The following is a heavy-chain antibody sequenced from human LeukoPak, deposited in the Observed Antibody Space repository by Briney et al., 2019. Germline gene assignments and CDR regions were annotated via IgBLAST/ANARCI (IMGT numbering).Heavy chain of an antibody. D-gene: IGHD4-17*01. CDR3: ARDLTTVTTSSVYWYFDL. Sequence: SETLSLTCTVSGGSISSYYWSCIRQPPGKGLEWIGRIYTSGSTNYNPSLKSRVTISVDTSKNQFSLKLSSVTAADTAVYYCARDLTTVTTSSVYWYFDLWGRGTLVTVSS. CDR2: IYTSGST. CDR1: GGSISSYY. V-gene: IGHV4-4*08. J-gene: IGHJ2*01.